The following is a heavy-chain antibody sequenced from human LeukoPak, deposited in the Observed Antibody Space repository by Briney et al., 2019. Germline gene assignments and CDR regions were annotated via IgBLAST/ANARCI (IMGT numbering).Heavy chain of an antibody. CDR1: GYTFTNYW. D-gene: IGHD4-11*01. Sequence: GASVKVFCKAFGYTFTNYWMHWVRQVPGQGLEWMGGVIPISATVNYAQKFQGRVTITTDESTSTVYMELSSLRSEDTAVYYCGSAVSRLGGYYYFYMDVWGKGTTVTVSS. CDR3: GSAVSRLGGYYYFYMDV. J-gene: IGHJ6*03. CDR2: VIPISATV. V-gene: IGHV1-69*05.